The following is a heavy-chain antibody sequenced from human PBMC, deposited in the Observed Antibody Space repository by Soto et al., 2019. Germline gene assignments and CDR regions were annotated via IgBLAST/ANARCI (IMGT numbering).Heavy chain of an antibody. V-gene: IGHV1-18*01. CDR1: GYTFTSYG. CDR3: ARDDQREDFWSGYYREYDY. CDR2: ISAYNGNT. Sequence: QVQLVQSGAEVKKPGASVKVSCKASGYTFTSYGVSWVRQAPGQGLEWMGWISAYNGNTNYAQKLQGRVTMTTDTSTSTAYMELRSLRSDDTAVYYCARDDQREDFWSGYYREYDYWGQGTLVTVSS. D-gene: IGHD3-3*01. J-gene: IGHJ4*02.